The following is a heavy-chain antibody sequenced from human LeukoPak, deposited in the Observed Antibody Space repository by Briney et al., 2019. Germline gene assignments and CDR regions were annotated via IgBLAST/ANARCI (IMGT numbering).Heavy chain of an antibody. D-gene: IGHD6-19*01. Sequence: SETLSLTCTVSGGSISSYYWSWIRQPAGKGLEWIGRIYTSGSTNYNPSLKSRVTMSVDTSKNQFSLKLSSVTAADTAIYYCASEVAGAGDYYFDYWGQGTLVTVSS. CDR3: ASEVAGAGDYYFDY. CDR1: GGSISSYY. CDR2: IYTSGST. J-gene: IGHJ4*02. V-gene: IGHV4-4*07.